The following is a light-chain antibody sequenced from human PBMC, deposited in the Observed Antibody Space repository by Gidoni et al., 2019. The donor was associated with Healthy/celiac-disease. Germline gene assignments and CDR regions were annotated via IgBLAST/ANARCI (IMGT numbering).Light chain of an antibody. CDR2: DVS. Sequence: QSALTQPAAVSGSPGQSITISCTGTSSDVGCYNYVSLYQQHPGKAPKLMIYDVSNRPSGVSNRFSGSKSGNTASLTISGLQAEDEADYYCSSYTSSSTLDYVFGTGTKVTVL. J-gene: IGLJ1*01. CDR3: SSYTSSSTLDYV. CDR1: SSDVGCYNY. V-gene: IGLV2-14*03.